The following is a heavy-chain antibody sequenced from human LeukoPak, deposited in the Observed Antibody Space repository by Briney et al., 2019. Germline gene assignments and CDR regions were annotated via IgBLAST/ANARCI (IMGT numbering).Heavy chain of an antibody. CDR3: ARDRAKYYYYYAMDV. V-gene: IGHV3-64*01. J-gene: IGHJ6*01. Sequence: GGSLRLSCAASGFTFSDYVMYWVRQAPGKGLEYVSAISSNGGSTIYANSVKGRYTISRDTSKNTLYLQMGSLRVEDMAVYYCARDRAKYYYYYAMDVWGQGTTVIVSS. CDR1: GFTFSDYV. D-gene: IGHD3-10*01. CDR2: ISSNGGST.